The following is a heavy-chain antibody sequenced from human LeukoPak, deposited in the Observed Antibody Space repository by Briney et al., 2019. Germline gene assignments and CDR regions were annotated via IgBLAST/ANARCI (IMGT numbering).Heavy chain of an antibody. CDR1: GYTFTDYY. CDR2: INPNSGGT. CDR3: ARGEITIFGVVIIEGY. Sequence: ASVKISCKASGYTFTDYYVHWVRQAPGQGLEWMGWINPNSGGTNYAQKFQGRVTMTRDTSISAAYMELSRLRSDDTAVYYCARGEITIFGVVIIEGYWGQGTLVTVSS. J-gene: IGHJ4*02. V-gene: IGHV1-2*02. D-gene: IGHD3-3*01.